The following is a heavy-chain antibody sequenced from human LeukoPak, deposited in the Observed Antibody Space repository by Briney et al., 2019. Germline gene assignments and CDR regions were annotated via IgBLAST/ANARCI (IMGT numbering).Heavy chain of an antibody. CDR2: IIPILGIA. CDR3: ATSMYSVSYSRVPYAFDI. Sequence: SVKVSCKASGGTFSSYAISWVRQAPGQGLEWMGRIIPILGIANYAQKFQGRVTITADKSTSTAYMELSSLRSEDTAVYYCATSMYSVSYSRVPYAFDIWGQGTMVTVSS. V-gene: IGHV1-69*04. J-gene: IGHJ3*02. CDR1: GGTFSSYA. D-gene: IGHD1-26*01.